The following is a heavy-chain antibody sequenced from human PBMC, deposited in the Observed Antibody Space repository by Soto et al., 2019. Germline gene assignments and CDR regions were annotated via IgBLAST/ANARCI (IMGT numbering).Heavy chain of an antibody. J-gene: IGHJ6*03. Sequence: PSETLSLTCAVYGGSFSGYYWSWIRQPPGKGLEWIGEINHSGSTNYNPSLKSRVTISVDTSKNQFSLKLSSVTAADTAVYYCARGRGRTMVRGVIYYYYYMDVWGKGTTVTVSS. V-gene: IGHV4-34*01. CDR1: GGSFSGYY. CDR3: ARGRGRTMVRGVIYYYYYMDV. CDR2: INHSGST. D-gene: IGHD3-10*01.